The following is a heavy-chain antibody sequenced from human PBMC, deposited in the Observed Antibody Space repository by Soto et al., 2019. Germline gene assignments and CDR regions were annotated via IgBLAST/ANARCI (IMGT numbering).Heavy chain of an antibody. J-gene: IGHJ3*02. CDR3: ASNWNYSPNDAFDI. CDR1: GGSISSGDYY. V-gene: IGHV4-30-4*01. D-gene: IGHD1-7*01. Sequence: SETLSLTCTVSGGSISSGDYYWSWIRQPPGKGLEWIGYIYYSGSTYYNPSLKSRVTISVDTSKNQFSLKLSSVTAADTAVYYCASNWNYSPNDAFDIWGQGTTVTVSS. CDR2: IYYSGST.